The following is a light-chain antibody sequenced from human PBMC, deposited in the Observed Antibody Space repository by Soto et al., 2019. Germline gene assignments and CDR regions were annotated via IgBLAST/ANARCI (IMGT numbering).Light chain of an antibody. J-gene: IGLJ3*02. CDR2: NTN. CDR3: VLYMGSGIWV. CDR1: SGSVSTSYY. Sequence: QAVVTQEPSLSVSPGRTVTLTCGLTSGSVSTSYYPSWYQRTPGQSPHTLIYNTNTRSSGVPDRFSGSILGNKAALTITGAQADDESDYYCVLYMGSGIWVFGGGTKLTVL. V-gene: IGLV8-61*01.